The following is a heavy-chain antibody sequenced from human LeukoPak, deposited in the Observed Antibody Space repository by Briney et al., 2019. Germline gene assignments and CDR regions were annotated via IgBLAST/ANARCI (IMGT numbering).Heavy chain of an antibody. J-gene: IGHJ6*02. D-gene: IGHD2-15*01. CDR1: GFTFSSYG. CDR3: ARDCSGGSCFFV. CDR2: IWYDGSNK. Sequence: GGSLRLSCAASGFTFSSYGMHGVRHAPGKGLEWVAVIWYDGSNKYYADSVKGRFTISRDNSKNTLYLQINSLRAEDTAVYYCARDCSGGSCFFVWGQGTTVTVSS. V-gene: IGHV3-33*01.